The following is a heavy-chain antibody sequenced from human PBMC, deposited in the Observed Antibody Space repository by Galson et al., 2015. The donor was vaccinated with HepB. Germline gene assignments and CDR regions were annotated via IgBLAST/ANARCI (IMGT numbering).Heavy chain of an antibody. D-gene: IGHD3-22*01. CDR1: GFTFSSYA. J-gene: IGHJ3*02. CDR2: ISGSGGST. CDR3: AKALTRITMIGDAFDI. V-gene: IGHV3-23*01. Sequence: SLRLSCAASGFTFSSYAMSWVRQAPGKGLEWVSAISGSGGSTYYADSVKGRFTISRDNSKNTLYLQMNSLRAEDTAVYYCAKALTRITMIGDAFDIWGQGTMVTVSS.